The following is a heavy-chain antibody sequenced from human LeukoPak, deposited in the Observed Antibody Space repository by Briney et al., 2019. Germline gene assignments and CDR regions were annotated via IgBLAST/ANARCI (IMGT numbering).Heavy chain of an antibody. CDR1: GYTFTSYD. Sequence: ASVKVSCKASGYTFTSYDINWVRQATGQGLEWMGWMNPNSGNTGYAQKFQGRVTMTRNTSISTAHMELSSLRSEDTAVYYCARGYRGSIAARPGRYYYYYMDVWGKGTTVTVSS. V-gene: IGHV1-8*01. J-gene: IGHJ6*03. CDR3: ARGYRGSIAARPGRYYYYYMDV. D-gene: IGHD6-6*01. CDR2: MNPNSGNT.